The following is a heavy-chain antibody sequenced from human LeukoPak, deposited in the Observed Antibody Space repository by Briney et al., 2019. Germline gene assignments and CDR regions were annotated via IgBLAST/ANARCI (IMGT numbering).Heavy chain of an antibody. V-gene: IGHV3-21*01. D-gene: IGHD5-12*01. Sequence: GGSLRLSCAASGFTFSTYSMNWVRQAPGKGLEWVSSISSSSGYIYYADSVKGRFTISRDNAKNSLYLQMNSLRAEDTAVYYCAKDMRGYDYSDYWGQGTLVTVSS. CDR1: GFTFSTYS. CDR2: ISSSSGYI. CDR3: AKDMRGYDYSDY. J-gene: IGHJ4*02.